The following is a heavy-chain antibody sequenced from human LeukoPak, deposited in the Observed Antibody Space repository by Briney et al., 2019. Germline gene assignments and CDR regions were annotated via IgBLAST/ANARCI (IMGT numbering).Heavy chain of an antibody. CDR1: GGSFSGYY. V-gene: IGHV4-34*01. CDR2: INHSGST. CDR3: ARGPGEEVAARLGYYYMDV. J-gene: IGHJ6*03. D-gene: IGHD6-6*01. Sequence: PSETLSLTCAVYGGSFSGYYWSWIRQPPGKGLEWIGEINHSGSTNYNPSLKSRVTIPVDTSKNQFSLKLSSVTAADTAVYYCARGPGEEVAARLGYYYMDVWGKGTTVTVPS.